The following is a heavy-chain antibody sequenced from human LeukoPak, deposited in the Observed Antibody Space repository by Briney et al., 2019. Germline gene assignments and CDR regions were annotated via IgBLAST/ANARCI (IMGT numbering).Heavy chain of an antibody. CDR3: ARQKYGCSGGSCYWSWFDP. D-gene: IGHD2-15*01. V-gene: IGHV4-59*08. J-gene: IGHJ5*02. CDR2: IYYSGST. CDR1: GGSISSYY. Sequence: SETLSLTCTVSGGSISSYYWSWIRQPPGKGLEWIGYIYYSGSTNYNPSLKSRVTISVDTSKNQFSLKLSSVTAADTAVYYCARQKYGCSGGSCYWSWFDPWGQGTLVTVSS.